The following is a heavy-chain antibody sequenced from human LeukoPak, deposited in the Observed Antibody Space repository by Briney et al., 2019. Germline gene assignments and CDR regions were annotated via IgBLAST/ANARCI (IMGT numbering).Heavy chain of an antibody. J-gene: IGHJ4*02. Sequence: WGSLRLSCAVSGFTFSSYCMHWVRQAPGKGLEWDAVISYDGSNKYYADVVEGRFTISRDNSKNTLYLQMNSLRAEDTAVYYCAKDISGDFGYPIDYWGQGTLVTVSS. V-gene: IGHV3-30*18. CDR3: AKDISGDFGYPIDY. CDR2: ISYDGSNK. D-gene: IGHD4-17*01. CDR1: GFTFSSYC.